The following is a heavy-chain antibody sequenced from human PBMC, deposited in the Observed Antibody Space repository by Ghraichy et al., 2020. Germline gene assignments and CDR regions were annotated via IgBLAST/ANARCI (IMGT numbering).Heavy chain of an antibody. CDR2: IIPIFGTA. J-gene: IGHJ3*02. CDR1: GGTFSSYA. CDR3: ARATAKYYYDSSGYVPGGDGAFDI. D-gene: IGHD3-22*01. V-gene: IGHV1-69*13. Sequence: SVKVSCKASGGTFSSYAISWVRQAPGQGLEWMGGIIPIFGTANYAQKFQGRVTITADESTSTAYMELSSLRSEDTAVYYCARATAKYYYDSSGYVPGGDGAFDIWGQGTMVTVSS.